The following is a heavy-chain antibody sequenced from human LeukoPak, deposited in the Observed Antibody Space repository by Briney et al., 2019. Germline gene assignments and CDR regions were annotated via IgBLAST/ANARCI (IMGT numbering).Heavy chain of an antibody. D-gene: IGHD3-10*01. CDR3: ARQFGEYVFDY. CDR2: ITPYNGNT. CDR1: GYIFTSYG. Sequence: ASVKVSCKASGYIFTSYGISWVRQAPGQGLGWMGWITPYNGNTNYAQKLQGRVTMTTDTSTSTAYMEVRSLRSDDTAVYYCARQFGEYVFDYWGQGTLVTVSS. J-gene: IGHJ4*02. V-gene: IGHV1-18*01.